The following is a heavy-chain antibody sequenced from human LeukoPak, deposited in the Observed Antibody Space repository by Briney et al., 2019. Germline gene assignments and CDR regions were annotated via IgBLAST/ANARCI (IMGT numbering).Heavy chain of an antibody. J-gene: IGHJ4*02. V-gene: IGHV4-39*01. D-gene: IGHD1-26*01. CDR1: GASVSGSPYY. CDR3: AKSGGYGLIDY. Sequence: PSETLSLTCTVSGASVSGSPYYWGWIRQPPVKGLEWIGSIYSSGSTYYNASLQSRVTISIEMSKNQISLRLNSVTAADTAIYYCAKSGGYGLIDYWGQGTLVTVSS. CDR2: IYSSGST.